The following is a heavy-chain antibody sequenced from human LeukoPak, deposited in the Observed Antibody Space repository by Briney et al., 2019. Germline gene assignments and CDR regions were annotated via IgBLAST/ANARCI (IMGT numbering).Heavy chain of an antibody. CDR2: IRSRGNIYAT. V-gene: IGHV3-73*01. CDR1: GFTFSVSA. Sequence: PGGSLRLSCAASGFTFSVSAIHWVRQASGKGLERVGRIRSRGNIYATAYAASVQGRFTISRDDSKNTAFLQMNSLRAEDTAVYYCAKSYDSGWYVSDYWGQGTLVTVSS. D-gene: IGHD6-19*01. CDR3: AKSYDSGWYVSDY. J-gene: IGHJ4*02.